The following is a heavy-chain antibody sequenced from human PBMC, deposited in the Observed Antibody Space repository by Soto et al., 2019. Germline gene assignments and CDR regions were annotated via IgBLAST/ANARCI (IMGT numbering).Heavy chain of an antibody. CDR1: GGSISSYY. V-gene: IGHV4-4*07. D-gene: IGHD2-2*01. CDR2: FYTSDIS. Sequence: QVQLQESGPGLVKPSETLSLTCTVSGGSISSYYWSWIRQPAGKGLEWIGRFYTSDISNFNPSLKRRITMSVDTSKNVFSLRLNSVTAADTAVYYCARDLRSCSSTSCYFEGGMDVWGQGTTVTVSS. CDR3: ARDLRSCSSTSCYFEGGMDV. J-gene: IGHJ6*02.